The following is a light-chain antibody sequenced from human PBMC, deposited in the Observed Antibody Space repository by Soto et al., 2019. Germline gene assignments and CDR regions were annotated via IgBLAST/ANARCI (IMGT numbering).Light chain of an antibody. CDR3: YSFTSSNTYV. CDR2: EVS. V-gene: IGLV2-18*02. CDR1: SSDVGSYNH. Sequence: QSALTQPPSVSGSPGQSVTISCTGTSSDVGSYNHISWYQQPPGTAPKLLIYEVSNRPSGVPDRFFGSKSGNTASLTISRLQPEDEADYYCYSFTSSNTYVFGTGTKVTVL. J-gene: IGLJ1*01.